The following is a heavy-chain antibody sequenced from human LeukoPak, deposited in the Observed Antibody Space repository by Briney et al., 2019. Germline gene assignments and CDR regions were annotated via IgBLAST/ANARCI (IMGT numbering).Heavy chain of an antibody. D-gene: IGHD3/OR15-3a*01. CDR3: ARHRGDYDFVRSTEFYFDY. CDR2: IYYSGST. V-gene: IGHV4-39*01. Sequence: ASEALSLTCTVSGGSISSSSYYWGWIRQPPGKGLEWIGSIYYSGSTYYNPSLKSRVTISVDTSKNQFSLKLSSVTAADTAVYYCARHRGDYDFVRSTEFYFDYWGQGTLVTVSS. CDR1: GGSISSSSYY. J-gene: IGHJ4*02.